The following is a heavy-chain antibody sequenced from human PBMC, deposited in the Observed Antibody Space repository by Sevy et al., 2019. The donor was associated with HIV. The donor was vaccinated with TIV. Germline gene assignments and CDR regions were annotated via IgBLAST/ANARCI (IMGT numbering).Heavy chain of an antibody. Sequence: GGSLRLSCAASGFTFSSYGMHWVRQAPGKGLEWVAVISYDGSNKYYADSVKGRFTISRDNSKNTLYLQMNSLRAEDTAVYYCAKLGLTMIERLGAFDIWGQWTMVTVSS. V-gene: IGHV3-30*18. J-gene: IGHJ3*02. CDR3: AKLGLTMIERLGAFDI. D-gene: IGHD3-22*01. CDR1: GFTFSSYG. CDR2: ISYDGSNK.